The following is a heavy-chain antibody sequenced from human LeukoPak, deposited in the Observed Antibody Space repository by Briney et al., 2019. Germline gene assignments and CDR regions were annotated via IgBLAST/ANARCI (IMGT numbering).Heavy chain of an antibody. V-gene: IGHV4-34*01. CDR2: INHSGST. CDR3: ARVGVTTPYY. CDR1: GGSISSYY. D-gene: IGHD4-17*01. J-gene: IGHJ4*02. Sequence: SETLSLTCTVSGGSISSYYWSWIRQPPGKGLEWIGEINHSGSTNYNPSLKSRVTISVDTSKNQFSLKLSSVTAADTAVYYCARVGVTTPYYWGQGTLVTVSS.